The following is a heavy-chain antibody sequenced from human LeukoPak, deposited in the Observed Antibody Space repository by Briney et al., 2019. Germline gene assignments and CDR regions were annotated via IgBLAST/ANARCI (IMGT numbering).Heavy chain of an antibody. CDR3: AKLTYYDFWSGYYTPPFDY. J-gene: IGHJ4*02. CDR1: GGSISSHY. D-gene: IGHD3-3*01. V-gene: IGHV4-59*11. CDR2: IYYSGST. Sequence: SETLSLTCTVSGGSISSHYWSWIRQPPGKGLEWIGYIYYSGSTNYNPSLKSRVTISVDTSKNQFSLKLSSVTAADTAVYYCAKLTYYDFWSGYYTPPFDYWGQGTLVTDSS.